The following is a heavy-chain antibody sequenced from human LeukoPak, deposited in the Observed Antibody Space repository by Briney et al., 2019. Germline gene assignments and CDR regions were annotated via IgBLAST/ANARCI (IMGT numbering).Heavy chain of an antibody. J-gene: IGHJ6*03. D-gene: IGHD1-26*01. CDR2: ISYDGSNK. CDR3: AKDLEGELLKRDYYYYMDV. V-gene: IGHV3-30*18. Sequence: GGSLRLSCAASGFTFSSYGMHWVRQAPGKGLEWVAVISYDGSNKYYADSVKGRFTISRDNSKNTLYLQMNSLRAEDTAVYYCAKDLEGELLKRDYYYYMDVWGKGTTVTISS. CDR1: GFTFSSYG.